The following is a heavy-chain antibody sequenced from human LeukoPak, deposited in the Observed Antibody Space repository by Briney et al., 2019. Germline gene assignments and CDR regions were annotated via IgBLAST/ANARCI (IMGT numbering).Heavy chain of an antibody. CDR2: INHSGST. J-gene: IGHJ4*02. D-gene: IGHD6-19*01. Sequence: SETLSLTCAVYGGSLSGYYWSWIRQPPGKGLEWIGEINHSGSTNYNPSLKSRVTISVDTSKNQFSLKLSSVTAADTAVYYCARSSGWLDDYWGQGTLVTVSS. CDR3: ARSSGWLDDY. CDR1: GGSLSGYY. V-gene: IGHV4-34*01.